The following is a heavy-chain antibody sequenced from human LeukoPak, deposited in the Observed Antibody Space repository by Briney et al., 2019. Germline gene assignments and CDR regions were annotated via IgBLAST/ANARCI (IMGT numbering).Heavy chain of an antibody. CDR1: GFTFRTYA. CDR2: ISGSGDNT. J-gene: IGHJ4*02. D-gene: IGHD3-9*01. Sequence: GGSLRLSCAASGFTFRTYAMNWVRQAPGKGLEWVSGISGSGDNTYYADSVKGRFTISRDNSKNTLYLQMNSLRAEDTAVYYCAKGADILTGYLSYFDYWGQGTLVTVSS. CDR3: AKGADILTGYLSYFDY. V-gene: IGHV3-23*01.